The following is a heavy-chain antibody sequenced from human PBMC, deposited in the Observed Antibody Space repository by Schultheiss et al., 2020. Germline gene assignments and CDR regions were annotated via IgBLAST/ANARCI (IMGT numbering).Heavy chain of an antibody. J-gene: IGHJ4*02. CDR1: GGSFSGYY. CDR2: IYYSGST. CDR3: AGGIVVPAALDY. V-gene: IGHV4-34*09. D-gene: IGHD2-2*01. Sequence: SETLSLTCAVYGGSFSGYYWSWIRQPPGKGLEWIGYIYYSGSTYYNPSLKSRVTISVDTSKNQFSLKLSSVTAADTAVYYCAGGIVVPAALDYWGQGTLVTVSS.